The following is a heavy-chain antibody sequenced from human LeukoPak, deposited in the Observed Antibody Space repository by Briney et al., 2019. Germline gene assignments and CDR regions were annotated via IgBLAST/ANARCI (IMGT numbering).Heavy chain of an antibody. V-gene: IGHV3-48*01. D-gene: IGHD3-10*01. CDR2: ICTSSSTI. Sequence: GGSLRLSCGASGFTFRIFSMHGLREAPERRVVWVSYICTSSSTIQYADYVKGRFAISRDNAKNSLHPQMNSLRAEDTAVYYCARDLTMVRGKYYFDYLGQGTLVTVSS. CDR3: ARDLTMVRGKYYFDY. J-gene: IGHJ4*02. CDR1: GFTFRIFS.